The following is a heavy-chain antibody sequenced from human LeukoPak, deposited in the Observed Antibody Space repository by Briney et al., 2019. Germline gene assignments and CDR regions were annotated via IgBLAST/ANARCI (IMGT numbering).Heavy chain of an antibody. CDR3: ARGTAATAGIDY. D-gene: IGHD6-13*01. Sequence: GGSLRLSCGASGFTFCTYWMHWVRQAPGKGLVWVSHIDSDGSSATYGDSAKGRFTISRDNSKNMVYLQMNSLRADDTSIYYCARGTAATAGIDYWGQGALVTVSS. J-gene: IGHJ4*02. CDR2: IDSDGSSA. V-gene: IGHV3-74*01. CDR1: GFTFCTYW.